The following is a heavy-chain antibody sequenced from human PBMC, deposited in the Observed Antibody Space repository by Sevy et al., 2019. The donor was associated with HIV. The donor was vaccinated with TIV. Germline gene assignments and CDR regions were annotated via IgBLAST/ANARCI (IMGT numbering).Heavy chain of an antibody. Sequence: GGSLRLSCAAPGFTLSSYAIHWVRQAPGRGLEWVAIISHDEILKEYTDAVKGRFTISRDNSKNTVYLQMNSLRAEDTAVYYCARDLPHLLPWELSRGSDYWGQGTLVTVSS. CDR3: ARDLPHLLPWELSRGSDY. CDR1: GFTLSSYA. CDR2: ISHDEILK. V-gene: IGHV3-30*04. D-gene: IGHD1-26*01. J-gene: IGHJ4*02.